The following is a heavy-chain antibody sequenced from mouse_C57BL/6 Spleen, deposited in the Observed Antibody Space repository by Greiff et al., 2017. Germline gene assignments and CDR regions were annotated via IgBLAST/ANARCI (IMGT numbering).Heavy chain of an antibody. J-gene: IGHJ1*03. V-gene: IGHV1-69*01. CDR2: IDPSDSYT. CDR1: GYTFTSYW. D-gene: IGHD2-4*01. CDR3: ARPYDYDVYFDV. Sequence: QVHVKQPGAELVMPGASVKLSCKASGYTFTSYWMHWVKQRPGQGLEWIGEIDPSDSYTNYNQKFKGKSTLTVDKSSSTAYMQLSSLTSEDSAVYYCARPYDYDVYFDVWGTGTTVTVSS.